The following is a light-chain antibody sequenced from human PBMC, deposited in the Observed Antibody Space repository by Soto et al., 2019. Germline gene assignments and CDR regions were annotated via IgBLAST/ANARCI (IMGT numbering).Light chain of an antibody. V-gene: IGKV1-39*01. CDR3: QQSSSTPWT. CDR1: QSISSY. J-gene: IGKJ1*01. Sequence: DIQMTQSPSSLSASVGDRVTITCRASQSISSYFNWYQQKPGRAPKLLISAASSLQSGVPSRFSGSGSGTDFTLTISSLQPEDFATYYCQQSSSTPWTFGQGTKVDTK. CDR2: AAS.